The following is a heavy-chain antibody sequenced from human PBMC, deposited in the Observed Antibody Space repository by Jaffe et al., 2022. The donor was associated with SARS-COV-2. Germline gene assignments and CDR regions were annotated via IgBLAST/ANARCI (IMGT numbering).Heavy chain of an antibody. CDR2: IYYSGST. CDR1: GGSISSSSYY. CDR3: ARLSRYYDADY. Sequence: QLQLQESGPGLVKPSETLSLTCTVSGGSISSSSYYWGWIRQPPGKGLEWIGSIYYSGSTYYNPSLKSRVTISVDTSKNQFSLKLSSVTAADTAVYYCARLSRYYDADYWGQGTLVTVSS. D-gene: IGHD1-26*01. J-gene: IGHJ4*02. V-gene: IGHV4-39*01.